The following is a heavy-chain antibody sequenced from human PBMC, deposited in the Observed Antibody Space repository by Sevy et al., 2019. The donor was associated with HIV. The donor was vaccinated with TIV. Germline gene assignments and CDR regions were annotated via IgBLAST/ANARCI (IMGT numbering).Heavy chain of an antibody. Sequence: SETLSLTCAVSGDSLTSDSHYWGWIRHLPGKGLEWIGSIDRTGYTFYHPSLRSRATISIDISNNQFALMVTSVTAAGNTYTNPSTSSVVTITIDITNNQXARKVTSVTAADTAVYYCAGHIETGIQLWLGWFDPWGQGTRVTVSS. J-gene: IGHJ5*02. CDR1: GDSLTSDSHY. CDR3: STSSVVTITIDITNNQXARKVTSVTAADTAVYYCAGHIETGIQLWLGWFDP. V-gene: IGHV4-39*01. CDR2: IDRTGYT. D-gene: IGHD2-21*01.